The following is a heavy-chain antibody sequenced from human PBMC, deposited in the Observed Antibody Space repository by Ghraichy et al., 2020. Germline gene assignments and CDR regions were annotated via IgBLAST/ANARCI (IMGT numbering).Heavy chain of an antibody. CDR3: AKDNWGTIDY. CDR1: GFTFNGYT. D-gene: IGHD2-2*01. J-gene: IGHJ4*02. V-gene: IGHV3-43*01. Sequence: GGSLRLSCRASGFTFNGYTMHWVRQAPGKGLEWVSLLSWNGATHYADPVKGRFTTSRDNSKNSLFLQMNSLGTEDTALYYCAKDNWGTIDYWGQGTLVTVSS. CDR2: LSWNGAT.